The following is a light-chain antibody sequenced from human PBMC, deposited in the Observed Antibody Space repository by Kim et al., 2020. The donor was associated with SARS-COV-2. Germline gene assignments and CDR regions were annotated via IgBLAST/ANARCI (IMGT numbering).Light chain of an antibody. CDR2: WAS. CDR3: QQYYSTPYT. CDR1: QSVLYSSNKQNY. J-gene: IGKJ2*01. V-gene: IGKV4-1*01. Sequence: RATINCKSSQSVLYSSNKQNYLAWYQQKPGQPPKLLIYWASTREYGVPDRFSGSGSGTDFTLTISSLQAEDVAVYYCQQYYSTPYTFGQGTKLEIK.